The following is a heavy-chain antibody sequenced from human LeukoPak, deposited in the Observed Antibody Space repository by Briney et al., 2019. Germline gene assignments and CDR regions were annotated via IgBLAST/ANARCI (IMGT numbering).Heavy chain of an antibody. CDR3: ATTNYGSGSYYPDY. Sequence: ASVKVSCKVSGYTLTELSMHWVRQARGKGLEGMGCFDPEDGETIYAQKFHGRVTMTEDTSTDTAYMELSSLRSEDTAVYYCATTNYGSGSYYPDYWGQGTLVTVSS. D-gene: IGHD3-10*01. CDR2: FDPEDGET. V-gene: IGHV1-24*01. J-gene: IGHJ4*02. CDR1: GYTLTELS.